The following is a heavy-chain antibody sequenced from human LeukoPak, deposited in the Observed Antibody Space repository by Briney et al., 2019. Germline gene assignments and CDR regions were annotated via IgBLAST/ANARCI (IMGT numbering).Heavy chain of an antibody. CDR1: GYTFTGYY. V-gene: IGHV1-2*02. Sequence: ASVKVSCKASGYTFTGYYMHWVRQAPGQGLEWMGWINPNSGGTNYAQKFQGRVTMTRDTSISTAYMELSRLRSDDTAVYYCARSYCSGGSCYSDYWGQGTLVTVSP. CDR3: ARSYCSGGSCYSDY. D-gene: IGHD2-15*01. CDR2: INPNSGGT. J-gene: IGHJ4*02.